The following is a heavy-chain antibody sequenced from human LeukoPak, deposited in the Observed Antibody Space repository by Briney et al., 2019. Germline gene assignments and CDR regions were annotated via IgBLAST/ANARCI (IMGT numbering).Heavy chain of an antibody. D-gene: IGHD3-10*01. CDR3: ARVLWFGEIYYGMDV. CDR1: GFTFSSYS. Sequence: PGGSLRLSCAASGFTFSSYSMNWVRQAPGKGLEWVSSISSSSSYIYYADSVKGRFTISRDNAKNSLYLQMNSLRAEDTAVYYCARVLWFGEIYYGMDVWGQGTTVTVSS. J-gene: IGHJ6*02. CDR2: ISSSSSYI. V-gene: IGHV3-21*01.